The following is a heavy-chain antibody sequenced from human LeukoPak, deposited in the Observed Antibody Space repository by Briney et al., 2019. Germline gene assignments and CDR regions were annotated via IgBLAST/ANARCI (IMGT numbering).Heavy chain of an antibody. CDR3: ARANSIFGVVPY. Sequence: PSQTLSLTCTVSGGSISSGSYYWSWIRQPAGKGREWIGRICTSGSTNYNPSLRSRVTISVDTSKNQFSLKLSSVTAADTAVYYCARANSIFGVVPYWGQGTLVTVSS. J-gene: IGHJ4*02. D-gene: IGHD3-3*01. CDR1: GGSISSGSYY. V-gene: IGHV4-61*02. CDR2: ICTSGST.